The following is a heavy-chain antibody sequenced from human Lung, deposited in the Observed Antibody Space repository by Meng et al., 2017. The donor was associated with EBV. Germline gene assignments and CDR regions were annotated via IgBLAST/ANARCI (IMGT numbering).Heavy chain of an antibody. Sequence: QVQVQAAGPGLVNPSGTLSLTCSVSGGSIIIGNWWSWVRQSPGKGLEWIGEIHHSGRTNYNPSLKSRITMSLDKPKNQFSLKLSSVTAADTAVYYCARDSDSAYSLGYWGQGTLVTVSS. CDR1: GGSIIIGNW. D-gene: IGHD2-21*01. CDR2: IHHSGRT. CDR3: ARDSDSAYSLGY. V-gene: IGHV4-4*02. J-gene: IGHJ4*02.